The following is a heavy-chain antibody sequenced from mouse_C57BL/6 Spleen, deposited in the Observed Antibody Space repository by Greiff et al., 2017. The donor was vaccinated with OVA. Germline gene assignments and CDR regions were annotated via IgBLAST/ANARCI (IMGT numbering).Heavy chain of an antibody. J-gene: IGHJ4*01. D-gene: IGHD2-4*01. V-gene: IGHV1-82*01. CDR2: IYPGDGDT. CDR3: AREDDYDNYAMDY. CDR1: GYAFSSSW. Sequence: VQLQQSGPELVKPGASVKISCKASGYAFSSSWMNWVKQRPGKGLEWIGRIYPGDGDTNYNGKFKGKSTLTADKSSSTAYMQLSSLTSEDSAVYCCAREDDYDNYAMDYWGQGTSVTVSS.